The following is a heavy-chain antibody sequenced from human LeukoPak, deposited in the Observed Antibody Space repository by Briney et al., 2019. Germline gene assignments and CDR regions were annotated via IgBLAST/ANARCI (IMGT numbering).Heavy chain of an antibody. CDR3: ARDIGSSAGFDY. J-gene: IGHJ4*02. CDR1: GISVSSIY. CDR2: IYSVGST. D-gene: IGHD6-13*01. Sequence: PGGSLRLSCAASGISVSSIYVSWVRQAPGKGLEWVSVIYSVGSTYYADPVKGRFTISRDNSKNTVYLQMNSLRAEDTAVYYCARDIGSSAGFDYWGQGTLVTVSS. V-gene: IGHV3-66*01.